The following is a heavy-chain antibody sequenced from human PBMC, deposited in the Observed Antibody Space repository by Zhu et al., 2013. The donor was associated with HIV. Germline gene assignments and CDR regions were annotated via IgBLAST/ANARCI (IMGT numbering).Heavy chain of an antibody. V-gene: IGHV1-2*02. CDR3: ARDFDYKYSSSAFDY. Sequence: QVQLVQSGAEVKKPGASVKVFCKASGYTFTGYYMHWVRQAPGQGLEWMGWINPNSGDTNYAQKFQGRVTMTRDTSISTAYMELTRLRSDDTAVYYCARDFDYKYSSSAFDYWGQGTLVTVSS. J-gene: IGHJ4*02. CDR1: GYTFTGYY. D-gene: IGHD6-6*01. CDR2: INPNSGDT.